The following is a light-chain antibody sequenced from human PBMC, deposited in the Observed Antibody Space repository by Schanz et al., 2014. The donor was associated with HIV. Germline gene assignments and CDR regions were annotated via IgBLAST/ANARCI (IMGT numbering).Light chain of an antibody. CDR2: GVF. CDR1: SSDVGYYKY. J-gene: IGLJ2*01. Sequence: QSVLTQPASVSGSPGQSITISCTGTSSDVGYYKYVSWYQQHPGKAPKVVIYGVFDRPSGISNRFSGSKSGNTASLTISGLQPEDEADYYCSSYTSSSTLVFGGGTKLTVL. V-gene: IGLV2-14*03. CDR3: SSYTSSSTLV.